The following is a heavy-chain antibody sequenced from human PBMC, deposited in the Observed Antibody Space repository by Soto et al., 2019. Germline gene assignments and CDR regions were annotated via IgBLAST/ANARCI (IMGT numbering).Heavy chain of an antibody. Sequence: EVQLLESGGGLVQPGGSLRLSCAASGFTFSSYAMSWVRRARGKGLEWVSGISGSGDSTYYADSVKGRFTISRDNYKNPLYLQMNSLRAEDTAVYYCAKGVPGIAVAGTGYFQHWGQGTLVTVSS. CDR2: ISGSGDST. V-gene: IGHV3-23*01. CDR1: GFTFSSYA. D-gene: IGHD6-19*01. CDR3: AKGVPGIAVAGTGYFQH. J-gene: IGHJ1*01.